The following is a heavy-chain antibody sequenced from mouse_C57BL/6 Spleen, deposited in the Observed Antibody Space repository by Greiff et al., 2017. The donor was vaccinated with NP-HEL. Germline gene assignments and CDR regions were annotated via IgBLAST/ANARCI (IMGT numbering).Heavy chain of an antibody. CDR2: IDPSDSYT. V-gene: IGHV1-50*01. CDR1: GYTFTSYW. D-gene: IGHD2-4*01. Sequence: QVQLQQPGAELVKPGASVKLSCKASGYTFTSYWMQWVKQRPGQGLEWIGEIDPSDSYTNYNQKFKGKATLTVDTSSSTAYMQLSSLTSEDSAVYYCARRGVDDYYYYAMDYWGQGTSVTVSS. J-gene: IGHJ4*01. CDR3: ARRGVDDYYYYAMDY.